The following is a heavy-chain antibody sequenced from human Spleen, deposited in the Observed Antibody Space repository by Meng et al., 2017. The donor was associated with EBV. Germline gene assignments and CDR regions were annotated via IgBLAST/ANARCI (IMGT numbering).Heavy chain of an antibody. Sequence: QSQLPWSGPGRVEPSESLSLTCTVSGGAISGRTYYGAWIRQPPGKGLAWIGSGYYSGSPYYNPSLKSRVIISVDTSKNQFSLKLNSVTAADTAVYYCARLKSTNAGDHFDTWGQGTLVTVSS. V-gene: IGHV4-39*01. D-gene: IGHD3-10*01. CDR2: GYYSGSP. CDR3: ARLKSTNAGDHFDT. J-gene: IGHJ5*02. CDR1: GGAISGRTYY.